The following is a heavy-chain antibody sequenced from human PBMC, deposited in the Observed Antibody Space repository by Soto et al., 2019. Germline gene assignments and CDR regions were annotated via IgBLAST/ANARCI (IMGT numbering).Heavy chain of an antibody. CDR1: GFNFSGFG. J-gene: IGHJ4*02. Sequence: QVQLAESGGGVVQPGKSLRLSCTASGFNFSGFGMHWVRQAPGKGLEWLTIISYDGNTEYYADSVNGRFTVSRDNSKNTLYLQMNSLRSDDTAVYYCAKPVAFVEGPEYYFDYWGQGALVTVSS. V-gene: IGHV3-30*18. CDR2: ISYDGNTE. CDR3: AKPVAFVEGPEYYFDY.